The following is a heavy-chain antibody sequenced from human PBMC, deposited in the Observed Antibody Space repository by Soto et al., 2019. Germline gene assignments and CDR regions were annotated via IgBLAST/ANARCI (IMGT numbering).Heavy chain of an antibody. CDR3: VRVGSSIAVRLFDY. Sequence: PSETLSLTCTVSGGSISSGGYYWNWIRQHPGKGLEWIGYIYYSGSTYYNPSLKSRVTISVDTSKNQFSLKLSSVTAADTAVYYCVRVGSSIAVRLFDYWGQGTLVTVSS. CDR1: GGSISSGGYY. CDR2: IYYSGST. D-gene: IGHD6-6*01. V-gene: IGHV4-31*03. J-gene: IGHJ4*02.